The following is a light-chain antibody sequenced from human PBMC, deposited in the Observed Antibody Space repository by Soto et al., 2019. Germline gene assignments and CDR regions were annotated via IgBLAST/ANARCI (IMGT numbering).Light chain of an antibody. CDR1: QSVSSN. V-gene: IGKV3D-15*01. CDR2: GAS. Sequence: KKSLLTVSVPEGDRAPXSCRASQSVSSNLAWYQQKPGQAPRLLIYGASTRATGIAARFSRSGSGTEFTLTLSSLQSEDFAVYYCQQYNKWPLSFGG. CDR3: QQYNKWPLS. J-gene: IGKJ4*01.